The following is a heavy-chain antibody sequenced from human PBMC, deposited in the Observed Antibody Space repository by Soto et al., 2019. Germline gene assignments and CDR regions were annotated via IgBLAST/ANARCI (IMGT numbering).Heavy chain of an antibody. CDR3: ARDYDFWSGYLYGMDV. D-gene: IGHD3-3*01. V-gene: IGHV4-31*03. Sequence: QVQLQESGPGLVKPSQTLSLTCTVSGGSISSGGYYWSWIRQHPGKGLEWIGYIYYSGSTYYNPSLKSRVTISVDTSKNQFSLKLSSVTAADTAVYYCARDYDFWSGYLYGMDVWGQGTTVTVSS. CDR1: GGSISSGGYY. J-gene: IGHJ6*02. CDR2: IYYSGST.